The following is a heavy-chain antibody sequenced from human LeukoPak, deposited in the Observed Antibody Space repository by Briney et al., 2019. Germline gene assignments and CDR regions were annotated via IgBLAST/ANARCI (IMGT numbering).Heavy chain of an antibody. Sequence: SETLSLTCTVSDDSLRGYYCHWIRQSAGKGLEWIGRIYTSGTTNYSPSLNSRVNLSVDTSKRQFSLKLSSVTAADTAVYYCARSRPLYASGNFYNVDAFDIWGQGTMVTLSS. CDR1: DDSLRGYY. D-gene: IGHD3-10*01. CDR2: IYTSGTT. V-gene: IGHV4-4*07. CDR3: ARSRPLYASGNFYNVDAFDI. J-gene: IGHJ3*02.